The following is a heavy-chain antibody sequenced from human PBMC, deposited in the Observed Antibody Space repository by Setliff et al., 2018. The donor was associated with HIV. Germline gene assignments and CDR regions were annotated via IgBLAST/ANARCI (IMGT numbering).Heavy chain of an antibody. J-gene: IGHJ4*02. Sequence: GESLKISCKGSGYSFTSYWIGWVRQMPGKGLEWMGIIHPGDSDTRYSPSFQGQVTISADKSISTAYLQWSSLKASDSAMYYCASRRGGGFLAWPDPYFDYWGQGTLVTVSS. CDR2: IHPGDSDT. D-gene: IGHD3-3*01. CDR3: ASRRGGGFLAWPDPYFDY. CDR1: GYSFTSYW. V-gene: IGHV5-51*01.